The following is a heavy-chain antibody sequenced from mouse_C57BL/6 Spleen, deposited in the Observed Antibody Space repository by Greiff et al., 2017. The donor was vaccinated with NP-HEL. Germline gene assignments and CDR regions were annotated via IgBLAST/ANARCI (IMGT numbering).Heavy chain of an antibody. D-gene: IGHD2-5*01. V-gene: IGHV14-3*01. CDR3: ASSYYSNPYFDY. J-gene: IGHJ2*01. CDR2: IDPANGNT. CDR1: GFNIKNTY. Sequence: VQLKQSVAELVRPGASVKLSCTASGFNIKNTYMHWVKQRPEQGLEWIGRIDPANGNTKYAPKFQGQATITADTSSNTAYLQISSLTSEYTAIYYCASSYYSNPYFDYWGQGTTLTVSS.